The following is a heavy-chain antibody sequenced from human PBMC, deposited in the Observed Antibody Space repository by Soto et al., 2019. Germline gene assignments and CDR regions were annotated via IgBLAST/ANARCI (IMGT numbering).Heavy chain of an antibody. D-gene: IGHD3-16*01. CDR1: GGSFNSDS. Sequence: QVRLVQSGAEVKKPGSSMKVSCKASGGSFNSDSMTWVRQAPGQGLEWMGRILPLFAKTTYAQQFQGRVTITADKATSTVYMELHSLTSQDTAVYYCARDRAYGSLDYWGQGTLVAVSS. V-gene: IGHV1-69*08. CDR3: ARDRAYGSLDY. CDR2: ILPLFAKT. J-gene: IGHJ4*02.